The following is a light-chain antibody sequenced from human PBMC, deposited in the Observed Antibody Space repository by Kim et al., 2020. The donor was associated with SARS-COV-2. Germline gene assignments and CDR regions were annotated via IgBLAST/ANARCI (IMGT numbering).Light chain of an antibody. CDR3: QEYDRSPYT. V-gene: IGKV3-20*01. J-gene: IGKJ2*01. CDR2: GTS. Sequence: EIVLTQSPGTLSLSPGERATLSCRASQSVASNHLAWFQQKPGQAPRLLIYGTSSRATGIPDRLSASESGTDFTLTIRRLEPEDFAVYYCQEYDRSPYTFRQETKLEF. CDR1: QSVASNH.